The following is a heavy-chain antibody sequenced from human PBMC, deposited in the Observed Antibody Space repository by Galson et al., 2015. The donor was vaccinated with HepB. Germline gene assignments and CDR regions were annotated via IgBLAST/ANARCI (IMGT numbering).Heavy chain of an antibody. Sequence: SLRLSCAASGFTFSSYWMSWVRQAPGKGLEWVANIKQDESEKYYVDSVKGRFTISRDNAKNSLYLQMNSLRAEDTAVYYCARAPHRKYYYYYYMDVWGKGTTVTVSS. CDR2: IKQDESEK. V-gene: IGHV3-7*03. CDR3: ARAPHRKYYYYYYMDV. J-gene: IGHJ6*03. CDR1: GFTFSSYW.